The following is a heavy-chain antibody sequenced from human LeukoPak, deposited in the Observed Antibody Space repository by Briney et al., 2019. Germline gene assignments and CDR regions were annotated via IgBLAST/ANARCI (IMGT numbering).Heavy chain of an antibody. CDR2: IYYSGST. Sequence: SETLSLTCTVSGGSISSSSYYWSWIRQPPGKGLEWIGYIYYSGSTNYNPSPKSRVTISVDTSKNQFSLKLSSVTAADTAVYYCARRAFDYFDYWGQGTLVTVSS. CDR1: GGSISSSSYY. CDR3: ARRAFDYFDY. V-gene: IGHV4-61*05. J-gene: IGHJ4*02.